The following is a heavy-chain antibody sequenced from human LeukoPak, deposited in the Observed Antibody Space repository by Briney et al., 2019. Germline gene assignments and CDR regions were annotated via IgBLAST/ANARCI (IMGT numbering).Heavy chain of an antibody. CDR3: ARGFSDCSGGSCYSVGSGY. CDR2: MNPNSGNT. Sequence: ASVKVSCKASGYTFTSYDINWVRQATGQGLEWMGWMNPNSGNTGYAQKFQGRVTITRNTSISTAYMELSSLRSEDTAVYYCARGFSDCSGGSCYSVGSGYWGQGTLVTVSS. J-gene: IGHJ4*02. D-gene: IGHD2-15*01. V-gene: IGHV1-8*03. CDR1: GYTFTSYD.